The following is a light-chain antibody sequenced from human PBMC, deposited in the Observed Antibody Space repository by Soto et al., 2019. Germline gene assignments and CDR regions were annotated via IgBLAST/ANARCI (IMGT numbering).Light chain of an antibody. V-gene: IGLV2-14*01. CDR2: EAT. J-gene: IGLJ1*01. CDR3: LSYKTDNTFV. CDR1: SSDIGASNF. Sequence: QSALTQPASVSGSPGQSITVSCTGTSSDIGASNFVSWYQHLPGRAPKVIIYEATNRPSGVSDRFSGSKAGNMASLTISGLQSDDEAEYFCLSYKTDNTFVFGTGTKLTVL.